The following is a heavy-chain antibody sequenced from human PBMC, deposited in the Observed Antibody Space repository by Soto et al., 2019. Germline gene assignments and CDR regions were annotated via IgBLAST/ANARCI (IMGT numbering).Heavy chain of an antibody. CDR2: ISYDGSNK. J-gene: IGHJ6*02. V-gene: IGHV3-30-3*01. Sequence: GGSLRLSCAASGFTFSSYAMHWVRQAPGKGLEWVAVISYDGSNKYYADSVKGRFTISRDNSKNTLYLQMNSLRAEDTAVYYCARSSLSYGPSMDVWGQGTTVTVSS. D-gene: IGHD5-18*01. CDR1: GFTFSSYA. CDR3: ARSSLSYGPSMDV.